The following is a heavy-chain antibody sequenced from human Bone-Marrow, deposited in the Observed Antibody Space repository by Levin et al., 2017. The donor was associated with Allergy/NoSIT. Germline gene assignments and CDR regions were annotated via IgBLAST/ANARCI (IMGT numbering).Heavy chain of an antibody. CDR3: ANAWSGGDYYYGMDV. CDR2: ISGSGGST. V-gene: IGHV3-23*01. D-gene: IGHD4-23*01. J-gene: IGHJ6*02. CDR1: GFTFSSYA. Sequence: GGSLRLSCAASGFTFSSYAMSWVRQAPGKGLEWVSAISGSGGSTYYADSVKGRFTISRDNSKNTLYLQMNSLRAEDTAVYYCANAWSGGDYYYGMDVWGQGTTVTVSS.